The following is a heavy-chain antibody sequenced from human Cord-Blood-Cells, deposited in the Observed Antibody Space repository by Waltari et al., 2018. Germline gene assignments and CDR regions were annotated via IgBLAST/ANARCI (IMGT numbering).Heavy chain of an antibody. CDR1: GYSFNSYW. D-gene: IGHD7-27*01. CDR2: IYPGDSDT. Sequence: EVQLVQSGAEVKKPGESLKISCKGSGYSFNSYWIGWVRQMPGKGLEWMGIIYPGDSDTRYSPSFQGQVTISADKSISTAYLQWSSLKASDTTVYYGARHGPTTELGMVYWGQGTLVTVSS. J-gene: IGHJ4*02. CDR3: ARHGPTTELGMVY. V-gene: IGHV5-51*01.